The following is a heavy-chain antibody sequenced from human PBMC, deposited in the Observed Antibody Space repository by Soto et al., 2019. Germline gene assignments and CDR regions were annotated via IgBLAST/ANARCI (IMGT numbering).Heavy chain of an antibody. D-gene: IGHD5-12*01. CDR2: VSTSGGST. CDR3: AKKAGYSGYDTFDY. J-gene: IGHJ4*02. Sequence: LRLSCAASGFTFSSYVMSWVRQAPGKGLEWVSAVSTSGGSTFYAGSVKGRFAISRDNSKNTLYLQMNSLRAEDTAVYYCAKKAGYSGYDTFDYWGQGTLVTVSS. V-gene: IGHV3-23*01. CDR1: GFTFSSYV.